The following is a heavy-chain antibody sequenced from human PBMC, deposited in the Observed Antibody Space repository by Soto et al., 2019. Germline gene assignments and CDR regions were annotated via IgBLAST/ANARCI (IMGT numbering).Heavy chain of an antibody. J-gene: IGHJ5*02. V-gene: IGHV1-46*01. CDR1: GYTFTSYY. CDR3: ARDVGAYCGGDCYPETRNEAPHWFDP. D-gene: IGHD2-21*02. CDR2: INPSGGST. Sequence: ASVKVSCKASGYTFTSYYMHWVRQAPGQGLEWMGIINPSGGSTSYAQKFQGRVTMTRDTSTSTVYMELSSLRSEDTAVYYCARDVGAYCGGDCYPETRNEAPHWFDPWGQGTLVTVSS.